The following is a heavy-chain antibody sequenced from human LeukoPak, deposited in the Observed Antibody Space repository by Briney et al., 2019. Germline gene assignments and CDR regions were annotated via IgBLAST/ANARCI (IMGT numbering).Heavy chain of an antibody. Sequence: SGGSLRLSCAASGFTFSSYWMSWVRQAPGKGLEWVANIKQDGSEKYYMDSVKGRFTISRDNAKNSLYLQMNSLRAEDTAVYYCARDDCSSISCYHNWFDPWGQGTLVTVSS. CDR1: GFTFSSYW. CDR3: ARDDCSSISCYHNWFDP. J-gene: IGHJ5*02. V-gene: IGHV3-7*01. D-gene: IGHD2-2*01. CDR2: IKQDGSEK.